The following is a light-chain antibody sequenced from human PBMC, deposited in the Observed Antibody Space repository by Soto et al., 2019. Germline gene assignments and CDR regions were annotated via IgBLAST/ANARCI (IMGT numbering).Light chain of an antibody. CDR3: AAWDGSLKGVV. Sequence: QSVPTQAPSASGTPRQRVTISCSGSSSNIGTNTVNWYQQLPGTAPKLLIYNDNQRPSGVPDRFSGSKSDTSASLAISGLQSDDEADYYCAAWDGSLKGVVFGGGTQLTVL. V-gene: IGLV1-44*01. J-gene: IGLJ2*01. CDR2: NDN. CDR1: SSNIGTNT.